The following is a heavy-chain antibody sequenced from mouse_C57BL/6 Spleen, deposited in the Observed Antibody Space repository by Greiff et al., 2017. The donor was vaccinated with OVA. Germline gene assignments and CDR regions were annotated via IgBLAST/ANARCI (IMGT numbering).Heavy chain of an antibody. V-gene: IGHV1-82*01. CDR2: IYPGDGDT. Sequence: QVQLQQSGPELVKPGASVKISCKASGYAFSSSWMNWVKQRPGKGLEWIGRIYPGDGDTNYNGKFKGKATLTADKSSSTAYMQRSSLTSEDSAVYYCARCDYHYYAMDYWGQGTTVTVSS. CDR3: ARCDYHYYAMDY. D-gene: IGHD2-4*01. J-gene: IGHJ4*01. CDR1: GYAFSSSW.